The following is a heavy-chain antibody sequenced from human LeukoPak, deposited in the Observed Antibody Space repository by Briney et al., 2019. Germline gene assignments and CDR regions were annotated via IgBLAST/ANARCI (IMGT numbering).Heavy chain of an antibody. CDR3: VRDEYSSHTYFAY. V-gene: IGHV3-7*01. CDR2: IKQHGSEK. Sequence: PGGALRVSCAASVFTFSSYWMSWGRQAPGKGLEWVANIKQHGSEKYYVDSVKGRFTISRDNAKNSLYLQMNSLRIDDTAVYYCVRDEYSSHTYFAYWNQRTLVTVSS. CDR1: VFTFSSYW. D-gene: IGHD6-6*01. J-gene: IGHJ4*02.